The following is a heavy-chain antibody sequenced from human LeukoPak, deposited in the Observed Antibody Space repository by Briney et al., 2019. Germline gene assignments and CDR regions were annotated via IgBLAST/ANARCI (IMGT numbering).Heavy chain of an antibody. CDR3: ARGGAGIFYTPSLNWFDP. D-gene: IGHD3-9*01. J-gene: IGHJ5*02. CDR2: INHSGST. Sequence: SETLSLTCAVYGGSFSGYYWSWIRQPPGKGLEWIGEINHSGSTNYNPSLKSRVTISVDTSKNQFSLKLSSVTAADTAVYHCARGGAGIFYTPSLNWFDPWGQGTLVTVSS. CDR1: GGSFSGYY. V-gene: IGHV4-34*01.